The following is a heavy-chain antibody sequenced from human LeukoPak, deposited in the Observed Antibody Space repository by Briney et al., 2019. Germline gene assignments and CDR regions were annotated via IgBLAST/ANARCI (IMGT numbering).Heavy chain of an antibody. Sequence: SETLSLTCTVSGGSISSSSYYWGWIRQPPGKGLEWIGSIYYSGSTYYNPSLKSRVTISVDTSKNQFSLKLSSVTAADTAVYYCAREARPHWNDYWGQGTLVTVSS. CDR3: AREARPHWNDY. CDR1: GGSISSSSYY. CDR2: IYYSGST. V-gene: IGHV4-39*07. J-gene: IGHJ4*02. D-gene: IGHD1-1*01.